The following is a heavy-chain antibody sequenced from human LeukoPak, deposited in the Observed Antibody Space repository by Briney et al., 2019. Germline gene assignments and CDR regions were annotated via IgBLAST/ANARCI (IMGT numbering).Heavy chain of an antibody. Sequence: SETLSLTCAVYGGSFSGYYWSWIRQPPGKGLAWIGEINHRGSTKYNPSLKSRVTISVDRSKNQFSLKLSSVTAADTAVYYCARGRPASPYYMDVWGKGTTVTVSS. CDR3: ARGRPASPYYMDV. CDR1: GGSFSGYY. V-gene: IGHV4-34*01. J-gene: IGHJ6*03. CDR2: INHRGST.